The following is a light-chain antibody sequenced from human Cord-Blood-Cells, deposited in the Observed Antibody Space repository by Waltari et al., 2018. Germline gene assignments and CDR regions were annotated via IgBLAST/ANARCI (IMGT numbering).Light chain of an antibody. Sequence: DIVMTQSPDSVAVALGERATINCKSSQSVLYSSNNKNYLAWYQQKPGQPPKLLIYWASTRESGVPDRFSGSGSGTDFTLTISSLQAEDVAVYYCQQYYSTPYTVGQGTKLEIK. CDR2: WAS. V-gene: IGKV4-1*01. CDR3: QQYYSTPYT. J-gene: IGKJ2*01. CDR1: QSVLYSSNNKNY.